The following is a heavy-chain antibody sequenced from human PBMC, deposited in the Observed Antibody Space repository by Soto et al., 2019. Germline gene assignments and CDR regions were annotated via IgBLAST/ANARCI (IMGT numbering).Heavy chain of an antibody. CDR3: ARESILSLGVMNCSGGSCYAGNAFDI. D-gene: IGHD2-15*01. CDR2: INPNSGGT. V-gene: IGHV1-2*04. CDR1: GYTFTGYY. Sequence: ASVKVSCKASGYTFTGYYMHCVRQAPEQGLEWMGWINPNSGGTNYAQKFQGWVTMTRDTSISTAYMELSRLRSDDTAVYYCARESILSLGVMNCSGGSCYAGNAFDIWGQGTMVTVSS. J-gene: IGHJ3*02.